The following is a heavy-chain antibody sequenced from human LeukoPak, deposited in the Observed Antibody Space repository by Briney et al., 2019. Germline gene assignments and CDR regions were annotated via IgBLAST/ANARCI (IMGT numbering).Heavy chain of an antibody. CDR2: IIPIFGTA. J-gene: IGHJ3*02. V-gene: IGHV1-69*05. CDR3: GRDFGLTGTKRSFDI. Sequence: SVKVSCKASGGTFSNYAISWVRQAPGQGLEWMGGIIPIFGTANYAQKFQGRVTITTDESTSTAYMELSSLRSEDTAVYYCGRDFGLTGTKRSFDIWGQGTMVTVSS. D-gene: IGHD1-7*01. CDR1: GGTFSNYA.